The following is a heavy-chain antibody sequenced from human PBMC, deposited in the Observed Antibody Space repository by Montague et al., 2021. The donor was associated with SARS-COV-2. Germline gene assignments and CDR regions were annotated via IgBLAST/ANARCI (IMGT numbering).Heavy chain of an antibody. D-gene: IGHD2-15*01. CDR2: ISGSGANT. V-gene: IGHV3-23*01. Sequence: SLRLSCAASGFTFSSYSVTWVRQAPGMGLEWVSIISGSGANTYYAASVKGWFTNSSDNSKNPLHLQMNILGAEATVEYYCGSGEGYCGGGRCYRHYDYWGQGTMVTVSS. CDR3: GSGEGYCGGGRCYRHYDY. CDR1: GFTFSSYS. J-gene: IGHJ4*02.